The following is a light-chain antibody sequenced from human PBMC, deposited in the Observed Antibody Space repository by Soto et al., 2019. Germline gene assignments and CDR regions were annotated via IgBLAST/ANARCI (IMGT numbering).Light chain of an antibody. J-gene: IGKJ4*01. CDR2: DAS. Sequence: EIVLTQSPATLSLSPGERATLSCSASQSVSSYLAWYQQKPGQAPRLLIYDASNSATGIPARFSGSGSGTDFTLTINSLEHEDFAVYYWQQRSTWLTFGGGTKVEIK. V-gene: IGKV3-11*01. CDR1: QSVSSY. CDR3: QQRSTWLT.